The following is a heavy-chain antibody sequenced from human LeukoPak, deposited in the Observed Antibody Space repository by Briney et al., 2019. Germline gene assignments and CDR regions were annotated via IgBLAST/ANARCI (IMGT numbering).Heavy chain of an antibody. V-gene: IGHV4-39*02. J-gene: IGHJ3*02. CDR3: AREEIYSTGRYFGFEI. D-gene: IGHD6-25*01. Sequence: PSETLSLTCTVSGGSISNFSYYWGWIRQPPGKGLEWIGNIYYSGTTYYNPSLKSRVTISVDTSNNQFFLKLTSVTAADTAVYYCAREEIYSTGRYFGFEIWGQGTMVTVSS. CDR2: IYYSGTT. CDR1: GGSISNFSYY.